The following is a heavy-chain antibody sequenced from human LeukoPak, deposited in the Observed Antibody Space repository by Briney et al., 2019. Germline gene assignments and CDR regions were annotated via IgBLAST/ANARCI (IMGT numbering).Heavy chain of an antibody. Sequence: SETLSLTCTVSGGSISSYYWSWIRQPPGKGLEWIGYIYYSGSTNYNPSLKSRVTISVDTSKSQFSLKLSSVTAADTAVYYCAREGGEDSSGYYLAQFDYWGQGTLVTVSS. CDR2: IYYSGST. D-gene: IGHD3-22*01. V-gene: IGHV4-59*01. CDR1: GGSISSYY. J-gene: IGHJ4*02. CDR3: AREGGEDSSGYYLAQFDY.